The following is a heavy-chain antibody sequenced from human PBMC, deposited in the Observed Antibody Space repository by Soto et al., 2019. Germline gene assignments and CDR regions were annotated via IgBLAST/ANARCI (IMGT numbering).Heavy chain of an antibody. Sequence: PSETLSLTCAVSGGSISGYYWSWIRQSPGKGLELIGYIYYTGSTNYNPSLKSRVTISVDTSKNQFSLKVSSVTAADTAVYYCARRYGPGFDYWGQGTLVTVSS. V-gene: IGHV4-59*01. CDR2: IYYTGST. J-gene: IGHJ4*02. CDR1: GGSISGYY. CDR3: ARRYGPGFDY. D-gene: IGHD4-17*01.